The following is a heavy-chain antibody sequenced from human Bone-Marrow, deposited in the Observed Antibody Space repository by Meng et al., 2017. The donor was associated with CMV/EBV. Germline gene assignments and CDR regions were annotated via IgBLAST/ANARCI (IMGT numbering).Heavy chain of an antibody. V-gene: IGHV4-39*07. Sequence: GSLRLSCTVSGGSISSSSYYWGWIRQPPGKGLEWIGSIYYSGSTYYNPSLKSRVTISVDTSKNQFSLKLSSVTAADTAVYYCARVTYYDFWSGYYRPLYYYYGMDVWGQGTTVTVSS. CDR2: IYYSGST. D-gene: IGHD3-3*01. CDR1: GGSISSSSYY. J-gene: IGHJ6*02. CDR3: ARVTYYDFWSGYYRPLYYYYGMDV.